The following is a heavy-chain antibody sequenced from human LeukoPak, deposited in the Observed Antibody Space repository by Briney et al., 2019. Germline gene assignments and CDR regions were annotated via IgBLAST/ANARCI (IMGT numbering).Heavy chain of an antibody. J-gene: IGHJ5*02. CDR3: ARDVADHRTDWFDP. CDR2: ISAYNGNT. CDR1: GHTFTSYG. Sequence: ASVKVSCKASGHTFTSYGISWVRQAPGQGLEWMGWISAYNGNTNYAQKLQGRVTMTTDTSTSTAYMELRSLRSDDTAVYYCARDVADHRTDWFDPWGQGTLVTVSS. D-gene: IGHD2-15*01. V-gene: IGHV1-18*01.